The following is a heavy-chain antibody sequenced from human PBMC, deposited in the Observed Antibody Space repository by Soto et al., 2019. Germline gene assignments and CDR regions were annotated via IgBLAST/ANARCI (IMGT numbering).Heavy chain of an antibody. CDR2: ISYDGSNK. D-gene: IGHD6-19*01. V-gene: IGHV3-30*18. J-gene: IGHJ6*02. Sequence: QVQLVESGGGVVQPGRSLRLSCAASGFTFSSYGMHWVRQAPGKGLEWAAVISYDGSNKYYADSVKGRFTISRDNSKNTLYLQMNSLRAEDTAVYYCAKEIGVAGYYYYGMDVWGQGTTVTVSS. CDR1: GFTFSSYG. CDR3: AKEIGVAGYYYYGMDV.